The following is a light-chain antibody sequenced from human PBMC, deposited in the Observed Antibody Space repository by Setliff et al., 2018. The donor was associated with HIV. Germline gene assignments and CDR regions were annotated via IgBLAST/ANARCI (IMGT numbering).Light chain of an antibody. CDR2: DVT. CDR1: SSDVGLYNF. CDR3: SSFRTSLKLV. V-gene: IGLV2-14*01. Sequence: QSALTQPASVSGSPGQSITISCTGTSSDVGLYNFVSWYQQHPGKVPKLIIYDVTNRPSGISHRFSGAKSGNTASLTISGLQADDEADYYCSSFRTSLKLVFGTGTKGTVL. J-gene: IGLJ1*01.